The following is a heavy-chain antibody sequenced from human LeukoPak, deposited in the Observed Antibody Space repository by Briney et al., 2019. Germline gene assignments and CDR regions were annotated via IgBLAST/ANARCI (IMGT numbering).Heavy chain of an antibody. CDR1: GFTFDDYA. D-gene: IGHD3-10*01. CDR2: ISTSGLYK. Sequence: GGSLRLSCAASGFTFDDYAMHWVRQAPGKGLEWVSTISTSGLYKSTADSLKGRFTISRDFDRNSLYLQMDSLRADDTAIYYCARGSYFDFWGQGTLVTVSS. CDR3: ARGSYFDF. V-gene: IGHV3-21*01. J-gene: IGHJ4*02.